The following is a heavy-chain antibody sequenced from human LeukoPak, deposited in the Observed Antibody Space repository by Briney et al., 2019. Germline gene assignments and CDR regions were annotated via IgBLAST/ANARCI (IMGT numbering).Heavy chain of an antibody. J-gene: IGHJ4*02. D-gene: IGHD3-22*01. CDR3: AKSPHYYDSSGYYDY. Sequence: GGSLRLSCAASGFTFSSYAMSWVRQAPGKGLEWASAISGSGGSTYYADSVKGRFTISRDNSKNTLYLQMNSLRAEDTAVYYCAKSPHYYDSSGYYDYWGQGTLVTVSS. V-gene: IGHV3-23*01. CDR2: ISGSGGST. CDR1: GFTFSSYA.